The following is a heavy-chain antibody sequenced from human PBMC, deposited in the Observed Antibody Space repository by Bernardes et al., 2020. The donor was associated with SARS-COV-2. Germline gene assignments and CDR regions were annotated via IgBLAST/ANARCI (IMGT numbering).Heavy chain of an antibody. CDR1: GFTFDDYA. J-gene: IGHJ6*02. V-gene: IGHV3-9*01. D-gene: IGHD5-12*01. CDR3: AKDSGYEHYGMDV. Sequence: GGSLRLSCAASGFTFDDYAMHWVRQAPGKGLEWVSGISWNSGSIGYADSVKGRFTISRDNAKNSLYLQMNSLRAEDTALYYCAKDSGYEHYGMDVWGQGTTVTVSS. CDR2: ISWNSGSI.